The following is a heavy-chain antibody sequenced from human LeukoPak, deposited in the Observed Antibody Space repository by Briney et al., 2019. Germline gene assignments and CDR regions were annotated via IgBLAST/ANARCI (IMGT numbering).Heavy chain of an antibody. V-gene: IGHV4-4*07. J-gene: IGHJ6*03. CDR1: GGSISSYY. CDR2: IHISGST. D-gene: IGHD6-13*01. Sequence: PSETLSLTCTVSGGSISSYYWSWIRQPAGKGLEWIGRIHISGSTNYNPSLKSRVTMSVDTSKNQFSLKLSSVTAADTAVYYYARGGYSSSWAHYYYYYMDVWGKGTTVTISS. CDR3: ARGGYSSSWAHYYYYYMDV.